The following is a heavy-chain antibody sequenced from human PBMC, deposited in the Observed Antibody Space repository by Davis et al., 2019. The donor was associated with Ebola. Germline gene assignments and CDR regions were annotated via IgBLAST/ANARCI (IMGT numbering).Heavy chain of an antibody. CDR2: MNPNSGNT. D-gene: IGHD6-19*01. CDR1: GYTFTSYA. Sequence: AASVKVSCKASGYTFTSYAINWVRQAPGQGLEWMGWMNPNSGNTGYAQKFQGRVTMTRNTSMSTAYMGLSSLRSEDTAVYYCARGDSSGWYDFDYWGQGTLVTVSS. CDR3: ARGDSSGWYDFDY. V-gene: IGHV1-8*01. J-gene: IGHJ4*02.